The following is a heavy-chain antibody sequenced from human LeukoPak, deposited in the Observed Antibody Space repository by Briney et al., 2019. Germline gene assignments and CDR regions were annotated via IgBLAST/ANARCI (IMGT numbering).Heavy chain of an antibody. CDR2: ISAYNGDT. J-gene: IGHJ4*02. Sequence: ASVKVSCKASGGTFSSYAISWVRQAPGQGLEWMGGISAYNGDTSYAQKFQVRVTMTTDTSTTTAYMELRSLRSDDTAVYYCARDGAYHDSSGSYYGVGDDFWGQGTLVTVSS. V-gene: IGHV1-18*01. CDR3: ARDGAYHDSSGSYYGVGDDF. CDR1: GGTFSSYA. D-gene: IGHD3-22*01.